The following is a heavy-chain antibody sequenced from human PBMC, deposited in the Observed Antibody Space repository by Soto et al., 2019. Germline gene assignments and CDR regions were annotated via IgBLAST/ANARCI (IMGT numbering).Heavy chain of an antibody. V-gene: IGHV1-2*02. Sequence: QVHLVQSGAEVKKPGASVKVSCKASGYSFTDYYMHWVRQAPGQGLEWMGWINTKTGGTNYAQRVQGRVTMTGDTSINTAYMELSSLSSDDTAVYYCARVGPTGWFDPWGQGTVVTVSS. CDR1: GYSFTDYY. J-gene: IGHJ5*02. CDR3: ARVGPTGWFDP. CDR2: INTKTGGT.